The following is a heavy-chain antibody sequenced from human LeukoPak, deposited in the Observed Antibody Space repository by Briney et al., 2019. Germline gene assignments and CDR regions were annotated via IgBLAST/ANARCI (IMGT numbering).Heavy chain of an antibody. D-gene: IGHD1-26*01. V-gene: IGHV1-18*01. CDR1: GYTFTSYG. J-gene: IGHJ4*02. CDR3: ARVDRVGASRGCDY. Sequence: ASVKVSCKASGYTFTSYGISRVRQAPGQGLEWMGWISAYNGNTNYAQKLQGRVTMTTDTSTSTGSMELRSLRSDDTAVYYCARVDRVGASRGCDYWGQGTLVTVSS. CDR2: ISAYNGNT.